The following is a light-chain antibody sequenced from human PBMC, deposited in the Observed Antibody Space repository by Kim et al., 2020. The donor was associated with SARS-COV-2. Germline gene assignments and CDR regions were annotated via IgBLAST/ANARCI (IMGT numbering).Light chain of an antibody. CDR3: NSRDSNYNVV. Sequence: SSELTQDPAVSVALGQTVRITCQGDSLRSYYATWYQKKPGQAPILVIYGKNNRPSGIPDRFSGSSSGNTASLTITGTQAGDEADYYCNSRDSNYNVVFGGGTQLTVL. CDR2: GKN. V-gene: IGLV3-19*01. CDR1: SLRSYY. J-gene: IGLJ2*01.